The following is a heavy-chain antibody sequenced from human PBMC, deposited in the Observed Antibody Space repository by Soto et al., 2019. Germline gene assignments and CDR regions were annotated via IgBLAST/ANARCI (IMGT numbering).Heavy chain of an antibody. D-gene: IGHD1-26*01. V-gene: IGHV1-18*01. Sequence: ASVKVSCKASGYTFTNYGISWVRQAPGQGLEWMAWISAYNGNTNYAQNLQGRVTVTTDTSTSTAYMELRSLKSDDTAVYYCARAGGSIVASTFDLWGLGTLVTVSS. CDR3: ARAGGSIVASTFDL. J-gene: IGHJ4*02. CDR2: ISAYNGNT. CDR1: GYTFTNYG.